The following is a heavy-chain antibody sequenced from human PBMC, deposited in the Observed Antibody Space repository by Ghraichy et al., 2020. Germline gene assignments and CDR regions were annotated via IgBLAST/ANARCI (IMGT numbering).Heavy chain of an antibody. V-gene: IGHV1-46*01. J-gene: IGHJ6*02. CDR3: ARDSKGGPVFGRGNMDV. CDR1: GFSFTNYY. Sequence: ASVKVSCKASGFSFTNYYMQWVRQAPGQGLEWMGAINPTSGRTSHAQKFQGRITMTRDTSTSTVYMELSSLRSEDTAVYYCARDSKGGPVFGRGNMDVWGQGTRVTVSS. D-gene: IGHD3-3*01. CDR2: INPTSGRT.